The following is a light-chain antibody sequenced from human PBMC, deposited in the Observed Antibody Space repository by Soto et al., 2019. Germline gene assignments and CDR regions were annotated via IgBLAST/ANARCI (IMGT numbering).Light chain of an antibody. CDR3: QQRGNWPLT. V-gene: IGKV3-11*01. J-gene: IGKJ4*01. CDR1: QNIRNY. CDR2: DAS. Sequence: ETVLTQSPATLSLSPGERATLSCRASQNIRNYLIWYQQKPGQAPRLLIYDASSRATGIPARFSGSGSGTDFTLTISSREPEDFAVYYCQQRGNWPLTFGGGTKVE.